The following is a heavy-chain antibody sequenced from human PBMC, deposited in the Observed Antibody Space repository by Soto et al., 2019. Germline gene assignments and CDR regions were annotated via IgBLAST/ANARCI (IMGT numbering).Heavy chain of an antibody. Sequence: ETLSVTCSVYGASFSGYYWSWIRQPPGKGLEWIGNIDYNGVTYYNPSLKSRVTVSKDTSKNQFSLKVASVTAADTAIYYCGRVMIGTSRHTDSDYWGQGTQVTVYS. V-gene: IGHV4-34*01. CDR2: IDYNGVT. CDR1: GASFSGYY. CDR3: GRVMIGTSRHTDSDY. J-gene: IGHJ4*02. D-gene: IGHD2-8*01.